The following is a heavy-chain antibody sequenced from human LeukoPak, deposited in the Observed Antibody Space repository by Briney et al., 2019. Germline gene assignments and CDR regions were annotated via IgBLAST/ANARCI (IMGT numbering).Heavy chain of an antibody. CDR3: ARRGYSYGHGYFDY. V-gene: IGHV5-51*01. CDR1: GYSFTSYW. Sequence: GESLKISCKGSGYSFTSYWIGWVGQMPGKGLEWMELIYPGDSDTSNSPSFQGQVTFSADNPISTAYLQWSSLKASDTTMYYCARRGYSYGHGYFDYWGQGTLVTVSS. CDR2: IYPGDSDT. J-gene: IGHJ4*02. D-gene: IGHD5-18*01.